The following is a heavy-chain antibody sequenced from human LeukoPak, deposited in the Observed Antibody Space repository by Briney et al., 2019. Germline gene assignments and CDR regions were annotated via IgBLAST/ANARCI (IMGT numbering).Heavy chain of an antibody. V-gene: IGHV4-59*01. J-gene: IGHJ4*02. CDR3: ARGPRTNYDSSGYPQYYFDY. CDR1: GGSISSYY. D-gene: IGHD3-22*01. Sequence: PSETLSLTCTVSGGSISSYYWSWIRQPPGKGLEWIGDLYYSGSTNYNPSLKSRVTISVDTSKNQFSLKLSSVTAADTAVYYCARGPRTNYDSSGYPQYYFDYWGQGTLVTVSS. CDR2: LYYSGST.